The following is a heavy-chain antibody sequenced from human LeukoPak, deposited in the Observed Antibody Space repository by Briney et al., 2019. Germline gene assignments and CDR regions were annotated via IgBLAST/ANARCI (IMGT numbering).Heavy chain of an antibody. CDR2: ISGSGGST. CDR1: GFTFSSYA. Sequence: GGSLRLSCAASGFTFSSYAMSWVRQAPGKGLEWVSAISGSGGSTYYADSVKGRFTISRDNAKNSLYLQMNSLRAEDTAVYYCAREILWFQYNWFDPWGQGTLVTVSS. V-gene: IGHV3-23*01. J-gene: IGHJ5*02. D-gene: IGHD3-10*01. CDR3: AREILWFQYNWFDP.